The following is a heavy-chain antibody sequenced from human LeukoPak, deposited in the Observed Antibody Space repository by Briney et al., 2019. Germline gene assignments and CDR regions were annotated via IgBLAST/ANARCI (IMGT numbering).Heavy chain of an antibody. CDR1: GFTFISYA. CDR3: AKDRRPNQLLYWFDP. Sequence: GGCLRLSWAASGFTFISYAMSWVRHAPGKGLEWVSAISGSGGSTYYADSVKGRFTISRDNSKNTLYLQMNSLRPEDTAVYYCAKDRRPNQLLYWFDPWGQGTLVTVSS. V-gene: IGHV3-23*01. J-gene: IGHJ5*02. CDR2: ISGSGGST. D-gene: IGHD2-2*01.